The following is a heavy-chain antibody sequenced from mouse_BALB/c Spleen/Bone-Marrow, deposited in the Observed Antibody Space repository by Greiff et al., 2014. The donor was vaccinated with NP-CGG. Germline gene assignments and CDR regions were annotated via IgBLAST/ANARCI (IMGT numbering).Heavy chain of an antibody. CDR3: ARELGRWYFDV. V-gene: IGHV1-54*01. CDR1: GYAFTNYL. CDR2: INPGSGGT. D-gene: IGHD3-1*01. Sequence: VMLVESGAELVRPGTSVKVSCKASGYAFTNYLIEWVKQRPGQGLEWIGVINPGSGGTNYNEKFKGKATLTADKSSSTAYMQLSSLTSDGSAVYCCARELGRWYFDVWGAGTTVTVSS. J-gene: IGHJ1*01.